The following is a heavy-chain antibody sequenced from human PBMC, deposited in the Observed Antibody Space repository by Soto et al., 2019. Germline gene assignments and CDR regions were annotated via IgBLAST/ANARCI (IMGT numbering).Heavy chain of an antibody. J-gene: IGHJ4*02. CDR1: GFTFSNAW. CDR3: IGTYSGSSVRFDY. CDR2: VKSKTDGGTI. D-gene: IGHD5-12*01. Sequence: EVQLVESGGGLVTPGGSRRLSCAASGFTFSNAWMTWVRQAPGKGLEWVGRVKSKTDGGTIDYAAPVKDRFTISRDDSKNTLYLQMNSLKTEDTAVYYCIGTYSGSSVRFDYWCQGTLVTVSS. V-gene: IGHV3-15*01.